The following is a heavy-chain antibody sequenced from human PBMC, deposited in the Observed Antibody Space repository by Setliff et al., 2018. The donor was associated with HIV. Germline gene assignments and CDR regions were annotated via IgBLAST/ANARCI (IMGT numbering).Heavy chain of an antibody. Sequence: ASVKVSCKASGYIFTGYGISWVRQAPGQGLEWMGWISGYNGNTNYAQKFQGRVTMTADTSTSTAYMELRSLTSDDTAVYYCAREGVDITMIVVVKGPLHAFDIVGQGTMVTVSS. CDR2: ISGYNGNT. CDR3: AREGVDITMIVVVKGPLHAFDI. CDR1: GYIFTGYG. V-gene: IGHV1-18*01. J-gene: IGHJ3*02. D-gene: IGHD3-22*01.